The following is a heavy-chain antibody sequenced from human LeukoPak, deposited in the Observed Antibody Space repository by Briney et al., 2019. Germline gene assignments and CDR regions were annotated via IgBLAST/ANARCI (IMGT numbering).Heavy chain of an antibody. J-gene: IGHJ5*02. V-gene: IGHV2-5*01. D-gene: IGHD3-3*01. Sequence: SGPTLVNPPQTLTLTCTFSGLSLTTSGVGVGWIRQPPGKAPELLSLIYWNDDKRYSPSLKSRLTITKDTSKNQVVLTMTNMDLVDTATYYCAHSGIFGVVRNWFDPWGQGTLVTVSS. CDR2: IYWNDDK. CDR1: GLSLTTSGVG. CDR3: AHSGIFGVVRNWFDP.